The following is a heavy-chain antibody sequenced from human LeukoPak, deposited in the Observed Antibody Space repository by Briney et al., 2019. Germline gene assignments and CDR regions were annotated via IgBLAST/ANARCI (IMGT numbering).Heavy chain of an antibody. D-gene: IGHD2-8*01. CDR3: AKAPVTTSRGVFCYPFDY. CDR2: IYSGGNT. V-gene: IGHV3-53*01. CDR1: GFTVSSNY. Sequence: SWGSLRLSCAASGFTVSSNYMSWVRQAPGKGLEWVSVIYSGGNTYHADSVKGRFTISRDSSKNTLFLQMNRLRPEDAAVYYCAKAPVTTSRGVFCYPFDYWGLGTLVTVSS. J-gene: IGHJ4*02.